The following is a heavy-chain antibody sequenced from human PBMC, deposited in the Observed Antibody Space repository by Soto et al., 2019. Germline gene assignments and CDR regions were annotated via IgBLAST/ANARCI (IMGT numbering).Heavy chain of an antibody. CDR1: GYTFTSYG. CDR2: ISAYNDKA. V-gene: IGHV1-18*01. D-gene: IGHD5-12*01. CDR3: AKDMEMATIFSNPVFDP. J-gene: IGHJ5*02. Sequence: ASVKVSCKASGYTFTSYGISWVRQAPGQGLEWMGWISAYNDKANYAQKLQGRVTMTTDTSTSTAYMELRSLRAEDTAVYYCAKDMEMATIFSNPVFDPWGQGTLVTVSS.